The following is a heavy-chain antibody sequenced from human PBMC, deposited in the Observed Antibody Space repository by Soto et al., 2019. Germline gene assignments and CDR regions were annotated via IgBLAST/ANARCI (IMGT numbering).Heavy chain of an antibody. Sequence: QVQLVESGGGWVKPGTSLKLSFAAPGFTFRPYAMPGSGQAPGKGLEWVASIHHDGSNTYYADTAKGRFTVSKDNSRNTLFLQMDSLRVGDPAVYFCARWIGSLNYDYWGQGTLLIVSS. J-gene: IGHJ4*02. D-gene: IGHD2-2*03. CDR3: ARWIGSLNYDY. CDR2: IHHDGSNT. V-gene: IGHV3-33*02. CDR1: GFTFRPYA.